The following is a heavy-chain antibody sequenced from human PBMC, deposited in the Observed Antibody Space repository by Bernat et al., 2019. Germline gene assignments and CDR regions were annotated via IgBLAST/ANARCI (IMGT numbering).Heavy chain of an antibody. J-gene: IGHJ6*02. D-gene: IGHD6-19*01. CDR3: ASALDSSGWYGDYYYYGMDV. CDR2: IVPSDSYT. Sequence: EVQLVQSGAEVKKPGESLRNSWKGSGYSFTSYWISWVRQMPGKGLEGMGRIVPSDSYTNYSPSFQGHVTISADKSISTAYLQWSSLKASDTAMYYCASALDSSGWYGDYYYYGMDVWGQGTTITVSS. CDR1: GYSFTSYW. V-gene: IGHV5-10-1*03.